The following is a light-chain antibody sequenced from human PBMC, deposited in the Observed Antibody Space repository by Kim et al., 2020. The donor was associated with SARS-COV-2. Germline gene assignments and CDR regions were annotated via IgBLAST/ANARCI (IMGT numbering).Light chain of an antibody. CDR3: SAWDDSLSGLV. J-gene: IGLJ2*01. CDR2: RNN. Sequence: GQRVTMSCSGSTANSGSKYVYWYQQLPGTAPKLLIYRNNQRPSGVPDRFSGSKSGTSASLAISGLRSEDEADYYCSAWDDSLSGLVFGGGTKVTVL. V-gene: IGLV1-47*01. CDR1: TANSGSKY.